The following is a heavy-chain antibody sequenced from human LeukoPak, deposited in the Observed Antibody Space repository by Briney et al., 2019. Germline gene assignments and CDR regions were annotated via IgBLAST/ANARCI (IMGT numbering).Heavy chain of an antibody. D-gene: IGHD3-10*01. CDR1: GGSISSGGYY. CDR2: IYYSGST. V-gene: IGHV4-31*03. J-gene: IGHJ6*03. Sequence: PSETLSLTCTVSGGSISSGGYYWSWIRQHPGKGLEWIGYIYYSGSTYYNPSLKSRVTISVDTSKNQFSLKLSSVTAADTAVYYCASQVGDRAHYYYYYMDVWGTGTTVTVSS. CDR3: ASQVGDRAHYYYYYMDV.